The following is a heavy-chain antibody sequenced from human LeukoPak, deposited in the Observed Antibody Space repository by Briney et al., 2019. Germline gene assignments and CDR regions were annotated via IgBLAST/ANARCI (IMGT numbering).Heavy chain of an antibody. CDR3: ARDKGGFDY. CDR1: GGSISSYY. Sequence: SETLSLTCTVSGGSISSYYWSWIRQPPGKGLEWIGYIYYSGSTNYNPSLKSRVTISVDTSKNQFSLKLSSVTAADTAVYYCARDKGGFDYWAREPWSPSPQ. D-gene: IGHD1-26*01. J-gene: IGHJ4*02. CDR2: IYYSGST. V-gene: IGHV4-59*01.